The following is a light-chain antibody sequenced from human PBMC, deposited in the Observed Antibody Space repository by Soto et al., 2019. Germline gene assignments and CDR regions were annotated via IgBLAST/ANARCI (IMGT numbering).Light chain of an antibody. CDR3: LQHNTYQYT. Sequence: DIQMTQSPSAMSASVGDRVTITCRASRGITNYVAWFQQKPGQVPKRLIYAASSLQRGVPSRFSGSGSGPEFTLTISSLQPEDFATYDCLQHNTYQYTFGQGTKLEIK. CDR2: AAS. J-gene: IGKJ2*01. V-gene: IGKV1-17*03. CDR1: RGITNY.